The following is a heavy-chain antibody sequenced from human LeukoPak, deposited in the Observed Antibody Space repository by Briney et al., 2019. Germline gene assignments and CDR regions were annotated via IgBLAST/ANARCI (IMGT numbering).Heavy chain of an antibody. Sequence: GGSLRLSCAASGFTFSSYRMHWVRHAPGKGLVWVSRINRDGSSTSYADSVKGRFTISRDNAKNTLYLQMNSLRAEDTAVYYCAREDYYDSSGSNFDYWGQGTLVTVSS. CDR3: AREDYYDSSGSNFDY. D-gene: IGHD3-22*01. J-gene: IGHJ4*02. V-gene: IGHV3-74*01. CDR2: INRDGSST. CDR1: GFTFSSYR.